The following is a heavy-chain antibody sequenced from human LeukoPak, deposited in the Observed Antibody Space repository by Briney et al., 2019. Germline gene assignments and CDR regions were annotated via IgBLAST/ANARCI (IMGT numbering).Heavy chain of an antibody. CDR3: ARHAVVVPASP. CDR1: GGSISSSSYY. J-gene: IGHJ5*02. D-gene: IGHD2-2*01. V-gene: IGHV4-39*01. CDR2: IYYSGST. Sequence: SETLSLTCTVSGGSISSSSYYWGWIRQPPGKGLEWIGSIYYSGSTYYNPSLKSRVTISVDTSKNQFSLKLSSVTAADTAVYYCARHAVVVPASPWGQGTLVTVSS.